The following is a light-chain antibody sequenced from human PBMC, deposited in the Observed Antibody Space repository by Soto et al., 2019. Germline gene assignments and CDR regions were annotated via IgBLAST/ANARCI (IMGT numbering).Light chain of an antibody. CDR3: PQYCSSPPT. Sequence: EIVLTQSPGTLSLSPGERATLSCRASQSVSSSYLAWYQQKPGQAPSLLIYGASSSATGIPDRFSGSGSGTDCTLTISRLEPEDFAVYYCPQYCSSPPTFGQGTKVEIK. CDR1: QSVSSSY. J-gene: IGKJ1*01. V-gene: IGKV3-20*01. CDR2: GAS.